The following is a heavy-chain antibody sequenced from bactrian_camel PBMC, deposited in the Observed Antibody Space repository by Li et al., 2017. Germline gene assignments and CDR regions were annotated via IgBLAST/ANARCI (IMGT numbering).Heavy chain of an antibody. J-gene: IGHJ4*01. CDR1: GYSWHGNC. CDR3: AAGRYGVGCGGGQKAADYEY. Sequence: QLVESGGDSVQAGGSLNLSCTSFGYSWHGNCMAWFRQAPGKEREGVAAIYLGRPATAYADSVKGRFTISRDITNNAVYLQMNSLEPEDTAMYYCAAGRYGVGCGGGQKAADYEYWGQGTQVTVS. D-gene: IGHD6*01. V-gene: IGHV3S25*01. CDR2: IYLGRPAT.